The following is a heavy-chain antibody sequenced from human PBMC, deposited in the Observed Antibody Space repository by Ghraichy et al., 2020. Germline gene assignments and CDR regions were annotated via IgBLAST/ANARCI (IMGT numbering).Heavy chain of an antibody. V-gene: IGHV3-33*01. CDR1: GFTFSSYG. D-gene: IGHD2-21*02. J-gene: IGHJ4*02. CDR2: IWYDGSNK. CDR3: ARGVVTATQRDY. Sequence: GSLRLSCAASGFTFSSYGMHWVRQAPGKGLEWVAVIWYDGSNKYYADSVKGRFTISRDNSKNTLYLQMNSLRAEDTAVYYCARGVVTATQRDYWGQGTLVTVSS.